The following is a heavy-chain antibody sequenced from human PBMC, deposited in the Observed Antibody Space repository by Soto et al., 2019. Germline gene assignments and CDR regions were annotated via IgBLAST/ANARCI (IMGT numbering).Heavy chain of an antibody. CDR3: AREEYDYVWVSYRYVSDY. J-gene: IGHJ4*02. CDR1: GGSFSGYY. V-gene: IGHV4-34*01. Sequence: QVQLQQWGAGLLKPSETLSLTCAVYGGSFSGYYWSWIRQPPGKGLEWIGEINHSGSTNYNPSLKSRVTISVDTSKNQFSLKLRSVTAADTAVYYCAREEYDYVWVSYRYVSDYWGQGTLVTVSS. CDR2: INHSGST. D-gene: IGHD3-16*02.